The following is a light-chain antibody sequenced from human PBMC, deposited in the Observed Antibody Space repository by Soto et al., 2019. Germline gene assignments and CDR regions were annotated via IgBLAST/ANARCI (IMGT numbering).Light chain of an antibody. CDR3: QVWNSNSDRV. Sequence: SYELTQPPSVSVAPGKTARITCGGNNIGSKSVHWYQQKPGQAPVLVINYDSDRPSGIPERFSGSNSGNTATLNISRVEVGDEADYYCQVWNSNSDRVFGGGTKVTVL. CDR1: NIGSKS. V-gene: IGLV3-21*04. J-gene: IGLJ3*02. CDR2: YDS.